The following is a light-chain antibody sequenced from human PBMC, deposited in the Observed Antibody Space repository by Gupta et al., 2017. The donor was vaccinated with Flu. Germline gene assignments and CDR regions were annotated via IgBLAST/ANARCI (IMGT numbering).Light chain of an antibody. CDR2: GAS. CDR3: QQYGSSRDT. CDR1: QSVSSSY. J-gene: IGKJ4*01. V-gene: IGKV3-20*01. Sequence: EIVLTQSPGTLSLSPGERATLSCRASQSVSSSYLAWYQQKPGQAPRLLIYGASSRATGIPDRFSGSGSGTDFTLTISRLEPEDFAVYYCQQYGSSRDTFRGGTKVEIK.